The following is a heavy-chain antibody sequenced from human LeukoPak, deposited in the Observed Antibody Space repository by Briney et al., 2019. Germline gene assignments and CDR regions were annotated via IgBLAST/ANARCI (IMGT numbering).Heavy chain of an antibody. CDR3: TRDRRAYCGGDCYEADY. V-gene: IGHV3-49*04. D-gene: IGHD2-21*02. CDR1: GFTFSSYE. Sequence: SLRLSCAASGFTFSSYEMNWVRQAPGKGLEWVGFIRSKAYGGTTEYAASVKGRFTISRDDSKSIAYLQMNSLKTEDTAVYYCTRDRRAYCGGDCYEADYWGQGTLVTVSS. J-gene: IGHJ4*02. CDR2: IRSKAYGGTT.